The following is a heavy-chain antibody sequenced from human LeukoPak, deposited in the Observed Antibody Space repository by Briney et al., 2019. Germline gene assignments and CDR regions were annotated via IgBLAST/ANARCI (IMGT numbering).Heavy chain of an antibody. D-gene: IGHD6-19*01. Sequence: SETLSLTCTVSGGSIRSNNDYWGWIRQPPGKGLEWIGSMFYSGSSNYNPSLKSRVTISVDTSKNQFSLNLSSVTAADTAVYYCARLPGIAESGKAVDYWGQGTLVTVSS. J-gene: IGHJ4*02. V-gene: IGHV4-39*07. CDR1: GGSIRSNNDY. CDR2: MFYSGSS. CDR3: ARLPGIAESGKAVDY.